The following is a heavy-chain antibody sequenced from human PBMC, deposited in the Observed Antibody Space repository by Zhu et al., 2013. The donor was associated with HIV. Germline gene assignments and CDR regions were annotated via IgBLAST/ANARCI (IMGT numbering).Heavy chain of an antibody. CDR2: ITGRGGST. J-gene: IGHJ3*02. V-gene: IGHV3-23*01. Sequence: VQLLESGGGLVQPGGSLRLSCAASGFTFSNNAMSWVRQGPGKGLEWVCAITGRGGSTNYADSVKGRFTISRDNSKNTLYLQMNSLRAEDTAVYYCARGASMDAFDIWGQGTMVTVSS. CDR3: ARGASMDAFDI. CDR1: GFTFSNNA.